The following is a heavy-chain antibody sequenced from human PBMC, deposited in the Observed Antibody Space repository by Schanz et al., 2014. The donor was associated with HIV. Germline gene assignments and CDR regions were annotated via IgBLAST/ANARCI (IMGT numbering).Heavy chain of an antibody. CDR2: ISYDGRKK. CDR3: ARDPLPYYSDSGASFLNGLDV. D-gene: IGHD3-22*01. V-gene: IGHV3-33*05. J-gene: IGHJ6*02. Sequence: QVQLVESGGGVVQPGRSLRLSCAASGFIFSRYGMYWVRQAPGKGLEWEALISYDGRKKYYADSVKGRFTISRDNSKNTLYLQMNSLRAEDTAIYYCARDPLPYYSDSGASFLNGLDVWGQGTTVTVSS. CDR1: GFIFSRYG.